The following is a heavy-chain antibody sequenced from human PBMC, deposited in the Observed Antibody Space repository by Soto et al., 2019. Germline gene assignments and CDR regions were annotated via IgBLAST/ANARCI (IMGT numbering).Heavy chain of an antibody. J-gene: IGHJ5*02. D-gene: IGHD1-7*01. Sequence: SETLSLTCSVSGASVSSYYWSWVRQPPGKGLEWIGYIYYIGAYNYNPSLKSRVTISVDTSKNQFSLKLTSVTAADTAAYYCARTPETRDWLDPWGQGTLVTVS. V-gene: IGHV4-59*02. CDR2: IYYIGAY. CDR3: ARTPETRDWLDP. CDR1: GASVSSYY.